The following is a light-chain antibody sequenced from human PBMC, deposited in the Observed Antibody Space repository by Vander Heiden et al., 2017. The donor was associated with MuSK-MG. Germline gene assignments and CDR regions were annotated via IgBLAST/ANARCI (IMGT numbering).Light chain of an antibody. J-gene: IGKJ4*01. CDR3: QLHSKWPSIT. Sequence: IVLTHPPATLSLSPGERATLSCRASQSVSSYLAWYQQKPGQAPRLLIYDASNRATGIPARFSGSGYGTDFTLTISSREPEDFAVYYCQLHSKWPSITFGGGTKVEIK. CDR1: QSVSSY. V-gene: IGKV3-11*01. CDR2: DAS.